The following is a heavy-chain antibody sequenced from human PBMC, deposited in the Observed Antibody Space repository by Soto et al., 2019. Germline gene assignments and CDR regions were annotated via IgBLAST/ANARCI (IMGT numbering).Heavy chain of an antibody. CDR2: IYHSGST. D-gene: IGHD3-3*01. J-gene: IGHJ5*02. V-gene: IGHV4-30-2*01. CDR1: GVSISSGGYS. CDR3: ARVDFWSGYYWFDP. Sequence: PSETLSLTCAVSGVSISSGGYSWSWIRQPPGKGLEWIGYIYHSGSTYYNPSLKSRVTISVDRSKNQFSLKLSSVTAADTAVYYCARVDFWSGYYWFDPWGQGTLVTVSS.